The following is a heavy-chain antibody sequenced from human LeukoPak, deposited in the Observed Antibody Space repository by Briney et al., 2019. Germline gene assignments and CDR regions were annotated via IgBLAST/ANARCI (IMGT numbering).Heavy chain of an antibody. CDR2: IYYSGST. CDR1: GGSISSYY. J-gene: IGHJ3*02. V-gene: IGHV4-59*12. CDR3: ASLRPPGVTMVRGVIGAFDI. Sequence: SETLSLTCTVSGGSISSYYWSWIRQPPGKGLEWIGYIYYSGSTNYNPSLKSRVTISVDTSKNQFSLKLSSVTAADTAVYYCASLRPPGVTMVRGVIGAFDIWGQGTMVTVSS. D-gene: IGHD3-10*01.